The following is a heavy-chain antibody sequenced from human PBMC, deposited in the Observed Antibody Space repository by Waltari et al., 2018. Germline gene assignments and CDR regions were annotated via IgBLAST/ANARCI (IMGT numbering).Heavy chain of an antibody. Sequence: QVQLVESGGGVVQPGGFVRLACAASGFTFSTFGMHCVLQARGKGLEWVAFLPYDGSNKYYADSVKGRFTISRDNSKNTLYLQMNSLRAEDTAVYYCAKDLGGYWGQGTLVTVSS. D-gene: IGHD3-16*01. CDR1: GFTFSTFG. CDR2: LPYDGSNK. J-gene: IGHJ4*02. V-gene: IGHV3-30*02. CDR3: AKDLGGY.